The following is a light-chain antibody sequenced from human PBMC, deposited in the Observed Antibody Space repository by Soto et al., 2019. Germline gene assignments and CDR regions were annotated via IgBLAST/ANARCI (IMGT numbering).Light chain of an antibody. CDR3: QQSYSTRLT. V-gene: IGKV1-39*01. J-gene: IGKJ4*01. Sequence: DIQLTQSPSSVSASVGGRVTITCRASQTINTYVNWYQQKPGKAPKLLIYAASTLQSGVPSRFSGSGSGTDFTLTISSLQPEDFETYYCQQSYSTRLTFGGGTKVEIK. CDR2: AAS. CDR1: QTINTY.